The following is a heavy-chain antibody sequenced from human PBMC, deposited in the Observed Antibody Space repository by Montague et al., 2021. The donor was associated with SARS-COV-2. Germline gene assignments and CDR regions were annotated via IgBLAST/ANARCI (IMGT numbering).Heavy chain of an antibody. CDR2: IYHSGRT. J-gene: IGHJ4*02. D-gene: IGHD3-22*01. V-gene: IGHV4-38-2*02. Sequence: SETLSLTCTVSGYSISSGYYWGWIRQHPGKGLEWFGSIYHSGRTSYNTSLKSRVTISVETSKNQFSLKLSSVTAADTAVYYCAREGGWLTRGSYYFDYWGQGTLVTVSS. CDR1: GYSISSGYY. CDR3: AREGGWLTRGSYYFDY.